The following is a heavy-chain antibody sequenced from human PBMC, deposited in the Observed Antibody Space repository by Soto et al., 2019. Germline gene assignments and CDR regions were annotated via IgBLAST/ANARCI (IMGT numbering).Heavy chain of an antibody. CDR1: GYTFSRYG. D-gene: IGHD1-26*01. J-gene: IGHJ3*02. Sequence: QVQLVQSGAEVKKPGASVKVSCKASGYTFSRYGITWVRQAPGQGLEWMGGISAYNGKTYYTQKVQGRVNMTTDASTSTASMELRGLRSDDTAEYYWAGQWSYVSGSDSGGQGTVVTVSS. V-gene: IGHV1-18*01. CDR3: AGQWSYVSGSDS. CDR2: ISAYNGKT.